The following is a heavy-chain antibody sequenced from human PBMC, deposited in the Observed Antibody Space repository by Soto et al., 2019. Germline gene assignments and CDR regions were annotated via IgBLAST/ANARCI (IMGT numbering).Heavy chain of an antibody. D-gene: IGHD5-18*01. CDR1: GYSFTSYW. CDR2: IYPGDSDT. J-gene: IGHJ6*02. CDR3: ARQQSAMVYYFYGMDV. Sequence: GESLKISCKGSGYSFTSYWIGWVRQMPEKGLEWMGIIYPGDSDTRYSPSFQGQVTISADKSISTAYLQWSSLKASDTAMYYCARQQSAMVYYFYGMDVWGQGTTVTVSS. V-gene: IGHV5-51*01.